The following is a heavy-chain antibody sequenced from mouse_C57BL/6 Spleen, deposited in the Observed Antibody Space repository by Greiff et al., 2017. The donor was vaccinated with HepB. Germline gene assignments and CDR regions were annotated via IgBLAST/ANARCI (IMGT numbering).Heavy chain of an antibody. Sequence: EVHLVESGGGLVQPKGSLKLSCAASGFTFNTYAMHWVRQAPGKGLEWVARIRSKSSNYATYYADSVKDRFTISRDDSQSMLYLQMNNLKTEDTAMHYCVRDGQGDYGFDYWGQGTTLTVSS. CDR1: GFTFNTYA. CDR2: IRSKSSNYAT. V-gene: IGHV10-3*01. J-gene: IGHJ2*01. CDR3: VRDGQGDYGFDY. D-gene: IGHD2-4*01.